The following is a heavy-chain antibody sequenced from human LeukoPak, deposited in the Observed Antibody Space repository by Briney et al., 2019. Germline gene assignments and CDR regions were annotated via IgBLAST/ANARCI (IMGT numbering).Heavy chain of an antibody. CDR3: ARQDNSGSYGLFDY. V-gene: IGHV4-59*01. CDR1: GGSISSYY. D-gene: IGHD1-26*01. Sequence: SETLSLTCTVSGGSISSYYWSWIRQPPGKGLEWIGYIYYSGSTNYNPSLKSRVTISVDTSKNQFSLKLSSVTAADTAVYYCARQDNSGSYGLFDYWGQGTLVTVSS. CDR2: IYYSGST. J-gene: IGHJ4*02.